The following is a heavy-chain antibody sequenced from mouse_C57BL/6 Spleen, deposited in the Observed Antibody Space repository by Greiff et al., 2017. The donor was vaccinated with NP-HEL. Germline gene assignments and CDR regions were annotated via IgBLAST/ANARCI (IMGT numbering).Heavy chain of an antibody. CDR3: ARSLTGAWFAY. CDR2: IYPSDSET. D-gene: IGHD4-1*01. Sequence: VQLQQPGAELVRPGSSVKLSCKASGYTFTSYWMDWVKQRPGQGLEWIGNIYPSDSETHYNQKFKDKATLTVDKSSSTAYMQLSSLTSEDSAVYYCARSLTGAWFAYWGQGTLVTVSA. J-gene: IGHJ3*01. V-gene: IGHV1-61*01. CDR1: GYTFTSYW.